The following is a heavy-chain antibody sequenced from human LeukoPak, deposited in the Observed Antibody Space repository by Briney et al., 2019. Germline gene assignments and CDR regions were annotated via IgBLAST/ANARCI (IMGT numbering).Heavy chain of an antibody. V-gene: IGHV1-3*01. CDR2: INAGNGNT. J-gene: IGHJ4*02. CDR1: GYTFTSYA. D-gene: IGHD2-2*01. Sequence: ASVKVSCKASGYTFTSYAMHWVRQAPGQRLEWMGWINAGNGNTKYSQKFQGRVTMTTDTSTNTAYMELRSLRSDDTAVYYCARDVVGVVPAAITYWGQGTLVTVSS. CDR3: ARDVVGVVPAAITY.